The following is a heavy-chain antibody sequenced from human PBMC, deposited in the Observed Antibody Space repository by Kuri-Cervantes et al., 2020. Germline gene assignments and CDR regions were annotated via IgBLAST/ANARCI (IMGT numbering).Heavy chain of an antibody. CDR1: GFTFDDYA. CDR2: IWSDGSKK. D-gene: IGHD5/OR15-5a*01. J-gene: IGHJ4*02. Sequence: GESLKISCAASGFTFDDYAMHWVRQAPGKGLEWVAVIWSDGSKKFYADSLKGRFSVSRDNSNNTLYLQMNSLRVEDTAVYYCAREDAAMARGVYHFDHWGQGLLVTVSS. V-gene: IGHV3-33*08. CDR3: AREDAAMARGVYHFDH.